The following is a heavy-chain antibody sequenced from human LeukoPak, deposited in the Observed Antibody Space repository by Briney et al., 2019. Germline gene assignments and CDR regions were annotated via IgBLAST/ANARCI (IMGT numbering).Heavy chain of an antibody. J-gene: IGHJ4*02. V-gene: IGHV3-53*01. Sequence: GGSLRLSCAASGFTVSSNYMSWVRQAPRKGLEWVSVIYSGGSTYYADSVKGRFTISRDNSKNTLYLQMNSLRAEDTAVYYCAGSGSQWDFDYWGQGTLVTVSS. CDR2: IYSGGST. CDR3: AGSGSQWDFDY. CDR1: GFTVSSNY. D-gene: IGHD3-10*01.